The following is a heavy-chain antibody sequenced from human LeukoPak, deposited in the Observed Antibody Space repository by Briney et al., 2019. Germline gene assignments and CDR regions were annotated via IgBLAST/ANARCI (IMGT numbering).Heavy chain of an antibody. CDR3: XXXITPDSSGYSTFDY. CDR1: GFTFDDYA. V-gene: IGHV3-9*01. J-gene: IGHJ4*02. CDR2: ITWNSGSI. D-gene: IGHD3-22*01. Sequence: PGGSLRLSCAASGFTFDDYAMHWVRQAPGKGLEWVSGITWNSGSIGYADSVKGRFTISRDNAKNSLYLQMNSLRAEDTALYYCXXXITPDSSGYSTFDYWGQGTLVTVSS.